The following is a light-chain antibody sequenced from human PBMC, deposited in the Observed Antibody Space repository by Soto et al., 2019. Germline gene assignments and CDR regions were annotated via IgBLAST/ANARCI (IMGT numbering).Light chain of an antibody. CDR1: QSINTW. J-gene: IGKJ2*01. Sequence: DIQMTQSPSTLSASIGDRVTITCRASQSINTWLAWYQQKPGKAPKLLIYDASSLQSGVPSRFSGSGSGTEFTLSISSLRPDDFATYYCQQYNSYSPENFGQGTKVDIK. CDR2: DAS. CDR3: QQYNSYSPEN. V-gene: IGKV1-5*01.